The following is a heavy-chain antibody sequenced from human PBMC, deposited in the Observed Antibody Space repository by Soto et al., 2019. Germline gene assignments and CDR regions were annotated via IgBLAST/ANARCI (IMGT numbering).Heavy chain of an antibody. V-gene: IGHV3-23*01. D-gene: IGHD5-12*01. CDR3: AKIGQMATVAPFDY. CDR1: GFTFSSYS. Sequence: TGGSLRLSCAASGFTFSSYSMSWVRQAPGKGLEWVSAISGSGGSTYYADSVKGRFTISRDNSKNTLYLQMNSLRAEDTAVYYCAKIGQMATVAPFDYWGQGTLVTVSS. J-gene: IGHJ4*02. CDR2: ISGSGGST.